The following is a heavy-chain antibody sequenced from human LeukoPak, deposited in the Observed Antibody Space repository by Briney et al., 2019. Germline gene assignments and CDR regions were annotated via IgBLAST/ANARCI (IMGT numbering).Heavy chain of an antibody. CDR1: GFTFSSYG. V-gene: IGHV3-33*01. D-gene: IGHD5-12*01. Sequence: PGRSLRLSCAASGFTFSSYGMHWVRQAPGKGLEWVAVIWYDGSNKYYADSVKGRFTISRDTSKNTLYLQMNSLRAEDTAVYYCATQSGDVDIVATFSLDYWGQGTLVTVSS. J-gene: IGHJ4*02. CDR3: ATQSGDVDIVATFSLDY. CDR2: IWYDGSNK.